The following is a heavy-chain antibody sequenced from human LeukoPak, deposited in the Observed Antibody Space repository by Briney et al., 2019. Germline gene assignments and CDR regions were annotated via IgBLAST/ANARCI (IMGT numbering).Heavy chain of an antibody. CDR3: AIDRYSYEGFDI. Sequence: ASVKVSCKASGYTFTGYYMHWVRQAPGQGLEWMGWINPNSGGTNYAQKFQGRVTMTRDTSISTAYMELSRLRSDDTAVYYCAIDRYSYEGFDIWGQGTMVTVSS. V-gene: IGHV1-2*02. J-gene: IGHJ3*02. D-gene: IGHD5-18*01. CDR1: GYTFTGYY. CDR2: INPNSGGT.